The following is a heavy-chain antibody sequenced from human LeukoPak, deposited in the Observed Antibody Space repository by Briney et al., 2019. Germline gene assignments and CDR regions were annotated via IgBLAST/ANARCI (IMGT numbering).Heavy chain of an antibody. D-gene: IGHD3-22*01. V-gene: IGHV3-23*01. CDR2: ISGSGDST. J-gene: IGHJ4*02. Sequence: GGSLRLSCAASGFTFSSYAMTWVRQAPGKGLEWVSAISGSGDSTYYADSVKGRFTISRDNSKSTLYLQMNSLRAEGTAVYYCVKEHLVVLGTGDFWGQGTLVTVSS. CDR3: VKEHLVVLGTGDF. CDR1: GFTFSSYA.